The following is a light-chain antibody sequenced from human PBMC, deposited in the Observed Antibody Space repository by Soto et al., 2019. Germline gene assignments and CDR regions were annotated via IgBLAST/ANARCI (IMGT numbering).Light chain of an antibody. CDR1: QSVLYSSNNKNY. Sequence: DIMMTQPPHALSVSMDERATINCKSSQSVLYSSNNKNYLAWYQQTPGQPPKLLIYWASTRESGVPDRFSGSGSGTDFTLTISSLQAEDVAVYYCQQYYNTPLTFGGGTKVDIK. V-gene: IGKV4-1*01. CDR3: QQYYNTPLT. CDR2: WAS. J-gene: IGKJ4*01.